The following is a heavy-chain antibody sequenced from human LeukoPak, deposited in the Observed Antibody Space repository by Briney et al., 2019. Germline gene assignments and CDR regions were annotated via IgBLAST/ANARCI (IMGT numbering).Heavy chain of an antibody. J-gene: IGHJ4*02. CDR2: IWYDGSDK. Sequence: PGGCLRLSRAASGFTFSSFGMHWVCQAPGKRLEWVAVIWYDGSDKYYADSVKGRFTISRDNSKNTLYLQMNGLRAEDTAVYYCARELPPVVKYYFDYWGQGTLVTVSS. CDR1: GFTFSSFG. D-gene: IGHD3-22*01. CDR3: ARELPPVVKYYFDY. V-gene: IGHV3-33*01.